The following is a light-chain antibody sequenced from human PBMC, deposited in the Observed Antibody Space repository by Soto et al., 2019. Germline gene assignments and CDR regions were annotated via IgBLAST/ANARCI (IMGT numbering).Light chain of an antibody. CDR1: QSVSID. V-gene: IGKV3-15*01. CDR3: QQYNGWSRT. J-gene: IGKJ1*01. CDR2: GAS. Sequence: EIVMTQSPATLSVSPGERATLSCRASQSVSIDLAWYQQTPGQAPRHLIYGASTRATGIPVGLIGSASGAEVSPTIISRLAEDFSVLYCQQYNGWSRTFGQGTKVDI.